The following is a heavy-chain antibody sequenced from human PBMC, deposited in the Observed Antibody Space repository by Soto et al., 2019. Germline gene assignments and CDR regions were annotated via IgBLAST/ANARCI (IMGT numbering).Heavy chain of an antibody. CDR3: ARDSAVRLVAGAFDI. CDR1: GYTFTSYY. D-gene: IGHD6-19*01. V-gene: IGHV1-46*03. CDR2: INPSGGST. Sequence: GASVKVSCKASGYTFTSYYMHWVRQAPGQGLEWMGIINPSGGSTSYAQKFQGRVTMTRDTSTSTVYMELSSLRSEDTAVYYCARDSAVRLVAGAFDIWGQGTMVTVSS. J-gene: IGHJ3*02.